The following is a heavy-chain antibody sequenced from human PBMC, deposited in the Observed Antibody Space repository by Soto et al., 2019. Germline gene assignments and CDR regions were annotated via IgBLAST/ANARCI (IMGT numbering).Heavy chain of an antibody. J-gene: IGHJ4*02. CDR2: IYYSGST. CDR3: ARHDIASSSYSDY. Sequence: SETLSLTCTVSGGSISSSSYYWGWIRQPPGKGLEWIGSIYYSGSTYYNPSLKSRVTISVDTSKNQFSLKLSSVTAADTAVYYCARHDIASSSYSDYWGQGTLVTVSS. D-gene: IGHD6-13*01. V-gene: IGHV4-39*01. CDR1: GGSISSSSYY.